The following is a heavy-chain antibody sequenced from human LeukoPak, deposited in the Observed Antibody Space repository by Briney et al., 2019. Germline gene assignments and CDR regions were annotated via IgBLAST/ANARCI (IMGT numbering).Heavy chain of an antibody. J-gene: IGHJ4*02. CDR2: IKSKTDGGTT. CDR3: TTDLRWLYYFDY. D-gene: IGHD3-9*01. CDR1: GFTFSNAW. Sequence: GGSLRLSCAASGFTFSNAWMSWVRQAPGKGLEWVGRIKSKTDGGTTDYAAPVKGGFTISRDDSKNTLYLQMNSLKTEDTAVYYCTTDLRWLYYFDYWGQGTLVTVSS. V-gene: IGHV3-15*01.